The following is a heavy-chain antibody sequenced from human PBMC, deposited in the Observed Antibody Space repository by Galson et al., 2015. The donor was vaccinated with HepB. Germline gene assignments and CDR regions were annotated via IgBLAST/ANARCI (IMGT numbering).Heavy chain of an antibody. J-gene: IGHJ4*02. CDR2: ISAYNGNT. Sequence: SVKVSCKASGYTFTSYGISWVRQAPGQGLEWMGWISAYNGNTNYAQKLQGRVTMTTDTSTSTAYMELRSLRSDDTAVYYCARDVLGHDYGDRLFDYWGQGTLVTVSS. CDR1: GYTFTSYG. CDR3: ARDVLGHDYGDRLFDY. V-gene: IGHV1-18*01. D-gene: IGHD4-17*01.